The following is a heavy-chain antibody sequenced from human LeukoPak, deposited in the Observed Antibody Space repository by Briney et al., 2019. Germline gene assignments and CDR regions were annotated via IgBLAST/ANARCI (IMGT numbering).Heavy chain of an antibody. V-gene: IGHV3-15*07. J-gene: IGHJ4*02. CDR2: IASNTDGGTT. CDR3: TTRTTTTIY. D-gene: IGHD1-7*01. CDR1: HFTFTNRW. Sequence: PGGSLRLSCAASHFTFTNRWMNWVRQAPGKGLEWVGRIASNTDGGTTDYAAPVKGRFTISRDDSKNALYLQMNSLKTEDTALYHCTTRTTTTIYWGQGTLVTVSS.